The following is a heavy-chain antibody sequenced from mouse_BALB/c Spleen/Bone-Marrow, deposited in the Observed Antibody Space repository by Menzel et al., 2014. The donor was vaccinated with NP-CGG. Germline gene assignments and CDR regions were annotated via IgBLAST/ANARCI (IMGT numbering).Heavy chain of an antibody. J-gene: IGHJ3*01. CDR3: AGGNYRFAY. CDR1: GFNIKDYY. CDR2: IDPENGNT. D-gene: IGHD2-1*01. V-gene: IGHV14-1*02. Sequence: VHVKQSGAELVRPGALVKLSCKASGFNIKDYYMHWVKQRPEQGLEWIGWIDPENGNTIYDPKFQGKASITADTSSNTAYLQLSSLTSEDTAVYYCAGGNYRFAYWGQGTLVTVSA.